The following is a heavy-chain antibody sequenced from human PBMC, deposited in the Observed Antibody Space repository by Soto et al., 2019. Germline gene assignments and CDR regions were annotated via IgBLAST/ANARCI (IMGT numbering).Heavy chain of an antibody. V-gene: IGHV3-11*01. Sequence: GSLRLSCAASGFSFSGYYMSWIRQAPGKGLEWVSYISFSGDVTHYSDSVEGRFTVSRDNAKKSLYLQMNSLRVEDTAVYYCARENGHPGHNYAMDVWGQGTTVTVSS. CDR1: GFSFSGYY. CDR3: ARENGHPGHNYAMDV. D-gene: IGHD2-8*01. J-gene: IGHJ6*02. CDR2: ISFSGDVT.